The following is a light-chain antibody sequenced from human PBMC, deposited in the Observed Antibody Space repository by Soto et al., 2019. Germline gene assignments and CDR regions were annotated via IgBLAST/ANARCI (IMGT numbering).Light chain of an antibody. Sequence: QSALTQPASVSGSPGQSITISCTGTSSDVGGYNYVSWYQHLPGKAPKLMIYDVSNRPTGVSNRFSGSKSGNTASLTIYGLQAEDEADYYCSSYTSSSTYVFGTGTKVTVL. J-gene: IGLJ1*01. CDR2: DVS. V-gene: IGLV2-14*03. CDR1: SSDVGGYNY. CDR3: SSYTSSSTYV.